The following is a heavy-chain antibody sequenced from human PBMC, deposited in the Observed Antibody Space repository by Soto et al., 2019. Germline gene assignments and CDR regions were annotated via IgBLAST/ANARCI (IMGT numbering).Heavy chain of an antibody. CDR1: GATFSTYA. CDR2: IIPIFGTA. Sequence: QVQLVQSGAGVKKPGSSVKVSCKAPGATFSTYATSWVRKAPGHGLEWMGGIIPIFGTANYAQKFQGRVTITADESTSTAYMELSSLRSEDTAVYYCARVFRNYHGMDVWGQGTTVTVSS. V-gene: IGHV1-69*01. J-gene: IGHJ6*02. CDR3: ARVFRNYHGMDV.